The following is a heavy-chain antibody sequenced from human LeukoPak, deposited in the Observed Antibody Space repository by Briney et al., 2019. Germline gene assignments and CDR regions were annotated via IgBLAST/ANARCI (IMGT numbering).Heavy chain of an antibody. CDR1: GYTFTNYV. V-gene: IGHV1-18*04. J-gene: IGHJ4*02. D-gene: IGHD3-9*01. Sequence: ASVKVSCKASGYTFTNYVISWVRQAPGQGLEWMGWISGYNGNTKYAQKLQGRVTMTTDTSTSTAYMDLRSLRSDDTAVYYCARASDDILTGYPGELDYWGQGTLVTVSS. CDR3: ARASDDILTGYPGELDY. CDR2: ISGYNGNT.